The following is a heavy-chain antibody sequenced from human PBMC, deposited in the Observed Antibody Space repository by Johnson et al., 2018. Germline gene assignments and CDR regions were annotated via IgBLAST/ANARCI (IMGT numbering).Heavy chain of an antibody. J-gene: IGHJ3*02. CDR2: INSDGSST. V-gene: IGHV3-74*01. CDR3: ARHDSCGYYYSGGDAFDI. CDR1: GFTFSSYW. Sequence: QLVESGGGLVQPGGSLRLSCAASGFTFSSYWMHWVRQAPGKGLVWVSRINSDGSSTSYADSVKGRFTISRDNAKNTLYLQMNSPRAEDPAVYYCARHDSCGYYYSGGDAFDIWGQGTMVTVSS. D-gene: IGHD3-22*01.